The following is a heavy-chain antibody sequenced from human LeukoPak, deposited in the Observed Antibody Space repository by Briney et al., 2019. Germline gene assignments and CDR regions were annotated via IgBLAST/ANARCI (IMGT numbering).Heavy chain of an antibody. D-gene: IGHD1-26*01. CDR1: GFTFHDSA. J-gene: IGHJ6*02. V-gene: IGHV3-23*01. CDR3: AKDLGSGSYSVYYYYGMDV. Sequence: PGGSLRLSCAASGFTFHDSAMHWVRQAPGKGLEWVSAISGSGGSTYYADSVQGRFTISRDNSKNTLYLQMNSLRAEDTAVYYCAKDLGSGSYSVYYYYGMDVWGQGTTVTVSS. CDR2: ISGSGGST.